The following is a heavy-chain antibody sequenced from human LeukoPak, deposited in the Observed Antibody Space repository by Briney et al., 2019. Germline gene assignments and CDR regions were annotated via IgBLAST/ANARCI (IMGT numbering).Heavy chain of an antibody. CDR2: INPNSGGT. CDR3: AREGSVFDP. CDR1: GYTFTSYD. Sequence: ASVKVSCKASGYTFTSYDINWVRQATGQGLEWMGWINPNSGGTNYAQKFQGRVTMTRDTSISTAYMELSRLRSDDTAVYYCAREGSVFDPWGQGTLVTVSS. V-gene: IGHV1-2*02. D-gene: IGHD1-26*01. J-gene: IGHJ5*02.